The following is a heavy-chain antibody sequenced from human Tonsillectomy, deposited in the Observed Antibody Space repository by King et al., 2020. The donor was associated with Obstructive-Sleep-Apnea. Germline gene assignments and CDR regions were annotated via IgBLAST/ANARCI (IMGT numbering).Heavy chain of an antibody. Sequence: VQLQQWGAGLLKPSETLSLTCAVYGGSFSGYYWSWIRQPPGKGLEWIGEINHSGSTNYNPSLKSRVTISVDTSKNQCSLKLSSVTAADTAVYYCARSRWGFDYWGQGTLVTVSS. CDR2: INHSGST. CDR3: ARSRWGFDY. CDR1: GGSFSGYY. V-gene: IGHV4-34*01. J-gene: IGHJ4*02. D-gene: IGHD7-27*01.